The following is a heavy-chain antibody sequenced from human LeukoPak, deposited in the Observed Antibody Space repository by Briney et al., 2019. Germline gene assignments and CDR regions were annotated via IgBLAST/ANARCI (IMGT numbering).Heavy chain of an antibody. V-gene: IGHV3-21*01. CDR1: GFTFSSYS. J-gene: IGHJ4*02. D-gene: IGHD3-22*01. CDR2: ISSSSSYI. Sequence: GGSLRLSCAASGFTFSSYSMNWVRQAPGKGLEWVSSISSSSSYIYYADSVKGRFTISRDNAKDSLYLQMNSLRAEDTAVYYCARHNYPYDSGGYYYAYWGQGTLVTVSS. CDR3: ARHNYPYDSGGYYYAY.